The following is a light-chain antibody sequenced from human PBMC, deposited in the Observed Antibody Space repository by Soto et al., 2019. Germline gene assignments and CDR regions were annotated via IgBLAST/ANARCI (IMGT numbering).Light chain of an antibody. CDR1: QSVSSSY. Sequence: EIVFTQSPGTLSLSPGERATLSCRSNQSVSSSYLAWYQQKPGQAPRLLIYGASSRATGIPDRFSGSGSGTDFTLTISRLEPEDFAVYYCQQYGSSRFTFGPGTKVDIK. J-gene: IGKJ3*01. CDR3: QQYGSSRFT. CDR2: GAS. V-gene: IGKV3-20*01.